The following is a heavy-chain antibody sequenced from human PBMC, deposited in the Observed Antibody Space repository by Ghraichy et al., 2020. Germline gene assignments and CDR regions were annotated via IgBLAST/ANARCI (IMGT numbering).Heavy chain of an antibody. Sequence: GGSLRLSCAASGFTFSSYAMSWVRQAPGKGLEWVSVISGSGGSTYYADSVKGRFTISRDNSKNTLYLQMNSLRAEDTAVYYCAKVMGWNYLGGFDYWGQGTLVTVSS. V-gene: IGHV3-23*01. J-gene: IGHJ4*02. CDR3: AKVMGWNYLGGFDY. CDR2: ISGSGGST. CDR1: GFTFSSYA. D-gene: IGHD1-7*01.